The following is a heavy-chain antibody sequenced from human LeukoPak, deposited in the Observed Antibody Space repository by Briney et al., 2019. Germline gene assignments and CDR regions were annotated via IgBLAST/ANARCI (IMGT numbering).Heavy chain of an antibody. CDR1: GYTFTSYA. J-gene: IGHJ4*02. V-gene: IGHV7-4-1*02. D-gene: IGHD5-24*01. Sequence: ASVKVSCKASGYTFTSYAMNWVRQAPGQGLEWMGWINTNTWNPTYAQGFTGRFVFSLDTSVSTAYLQISSLKAEDTAVYYCAREGRWLQAGGFDYWGQGTLVTVSS. CDR3: AREGRWLQAGGFDY. CDR2: INTNTWNP.